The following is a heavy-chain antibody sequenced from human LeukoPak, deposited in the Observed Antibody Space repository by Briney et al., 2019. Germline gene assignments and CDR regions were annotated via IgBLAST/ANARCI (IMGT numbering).Heavy chain of an antibody. CDR2: IIPIFGTA. V-gene: IGHV1-69*01. CDR1: GGTFSSYA. CDR3: ASPYTSGASSLSRGGNYYGMDV. J-gene: IGHJ6*02. D-gene: IGHD1-26*01. Sequence: SVTVSCTASGGTFSSYAISWVRQAPGQGLEWMGGIIPIFGTANYAQKFQGRVTITADESTSTAYMELSSLRSEDTAVYYCASPYTSGASSLSRGGNYYGMDVWGQGTTVTVSS.